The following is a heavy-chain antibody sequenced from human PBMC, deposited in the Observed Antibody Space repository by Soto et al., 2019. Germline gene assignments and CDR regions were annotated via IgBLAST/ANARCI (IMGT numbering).Heavy chain of an antibody. D-gene: IGHD4-17*01. CDR1: GYTFTSYG. CDR2: ISAYNGNT. Sequence: ASVKVSCKASGYTFTSYGISWVRQAPGQGREWMGWISAYNGNTNYAQKLQGRVTMTTDTSTSTAYMELRSLRSDDTAVYYCARDKFNYGDYKAFDYWGQGXLVTVYS. J-gene: IGHJ4*02. CDR3: ARDKFNYGDYKAFDY. V-gene: IGHV1-18*01.